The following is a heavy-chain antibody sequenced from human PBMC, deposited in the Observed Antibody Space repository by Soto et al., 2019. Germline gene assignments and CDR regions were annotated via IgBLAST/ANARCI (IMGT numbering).Heavy chain of an antibody. CDR2: ISGTCGST. CDR1: GFTFSSYA. CDR3: AKEMTSGYYLFDY. D-gene: IGHD3-22*01. Sequence: EVQLLQSGGGLVQPGGSLRLSCVASGFTFSSYAMCWVRQAPGKGLEWASTISGTCGSTYYLDSAKGRFTSTRDNSKNTVYLQMNSLRAEDAAVYYCAKEMTSGYYLFDYWGQGTLVTGSS. J-gene: IGHJ4*02. V-gene: IGHV3-23*01.